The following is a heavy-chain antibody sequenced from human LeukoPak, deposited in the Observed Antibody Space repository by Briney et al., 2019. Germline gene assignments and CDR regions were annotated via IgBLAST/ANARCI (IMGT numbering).Heavy chain of an antibody. D-gene: IGHD2-2*01. CDR3: AKDGCSSTSCFYFDY. J-gene: IGHJ4*02. CDR1: GFTFINYG. CDR2: IRYDGSNQ. V-gene: IGHV3-30*02. Sequence: PGGSLRLSCTTSGFTFINYGMHWVRQAPGKGLEWVAFIRYDGSNQYYADSVKGRFTISRDSSKNTLYLQMNSLRVEDTAVYYCAKDGCSSTSCFYFDYWGQGTLVTVSS.